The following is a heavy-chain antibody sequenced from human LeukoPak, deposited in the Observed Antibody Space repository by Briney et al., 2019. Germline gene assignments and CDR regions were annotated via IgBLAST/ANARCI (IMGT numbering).Heavy chain of an antibody. J-gene: IGHJ6*04. Sequence: GGSLRLSCAASGFTFSSYEMNWVRQAPGKGLDWVSHISSSGSVIYYADSVKGRFTISRDNAENSLYLQMNSLRPEDTAVYYCARVGHLDVWGKGTTVTVSS. CDR3: ARVGHLDV. CDR2: ISSSGSVI. V-gene: IGHV3-48*03. CDR1: GFTFSSYE.